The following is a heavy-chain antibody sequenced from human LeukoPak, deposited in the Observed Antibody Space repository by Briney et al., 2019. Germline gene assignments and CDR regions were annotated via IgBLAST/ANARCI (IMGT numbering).Heavy chain of an antibody. D-gene: IGHD5-24*01. V-gene: IGHV4-31*03. Sequence: SETLSLTCTVSGGSISSGGYYWSWIRQHPGKGLEWIGYIYYSGSTYYNPSLKSRVTISVDTSKNQFSLKLSSVTAADTAVYYCARRPPLQLRGIWDLFPFDIWGQGTMVTVSS. CDR1: GGSISSGGYY. J-gene: IGHJ3*02. CDR3: ARRPPLQLRGIWDLFPFDI. CDR2: IYYSGST.